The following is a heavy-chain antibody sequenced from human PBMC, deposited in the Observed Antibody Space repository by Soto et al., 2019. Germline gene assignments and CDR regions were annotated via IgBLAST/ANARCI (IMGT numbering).Heavy chain of an antibody. CDR3: AKVNIVVVTAEYYFDY. V-gene: IGHV3-30*18. CDR2: ISYDGSNK. Sequence: PGGSLRLSCAASGFTFSSYGMHWVRQAPGKGLEWVAVISYDGSNKYYADSVKGRFTISRDNSKNTLYLQMNSLRAEDTAVYYCAKVNIVVVTAEYYFDYWGQGTLVTVSS. CDR1: GFTFSSYG. D-gene: IGHD2-21*02. J-gene: IGHJ4*02.